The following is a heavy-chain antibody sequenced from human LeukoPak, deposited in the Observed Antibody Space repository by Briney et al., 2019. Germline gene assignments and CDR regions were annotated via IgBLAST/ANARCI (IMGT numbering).Heavy chain of an antibody. CDR3: ARGAELYCSSTSCYQGGDY. CDR1: GFTFSSYA. D-gene: IGHD2-2*01. J-gene: IGHJ4*02. V-gene: IGHV3-30-3*01. Sequence: GRSLRLSCAASGFTFSSYAMHWVRQAPGKGLEWVAVISYDGSNKYYADSVKGRFTISRDNSKNTLYLQMNSLRAEDTAVYYCARGAELYCSSTSCYQGGDYWGQGTLVTVSS. CDR2: ISYDGSNK.